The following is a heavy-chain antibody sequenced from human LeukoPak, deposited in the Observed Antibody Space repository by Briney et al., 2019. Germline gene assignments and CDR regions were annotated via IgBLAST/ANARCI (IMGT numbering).Heavy chain of an antibody. D-gene: IGHD3-10*01. CDR3: ARSLWFGELFNYYGMDV. J-gene: IGHJ6*02. CDR2: IIPIFGTA. Sequence: SVKVSCKASGGTFSSYAISWVRQAPGQGLEWMGGIIPIFGTANYAQKFQGRVTITADESTSTAYMELTSLRSEDTAVYYCARSLWFGELFNYYGMDVWGQGTTVTVSS. V-gene: IGHV1-69*13. CDR1: GGTFSSYA.